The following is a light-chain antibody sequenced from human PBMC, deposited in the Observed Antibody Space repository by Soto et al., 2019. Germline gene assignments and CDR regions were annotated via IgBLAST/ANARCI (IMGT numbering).Light chain of an antibody. V-gene: IGKV3-15*01. J-gene: IGKJ5*01. CDR1: QSESVK. Sequence: ARAPTTLSVSPVEGATLSWRASQSESVKRAWYQQKPGQAHRPILYGESTSATGPPARFSGSGSGTELTLTISSLQSEAFAVYFCQRYQNWPPQLTFGQGTQLEIK. CDR2: GES. CDR3: QRYQNWPPQLT.